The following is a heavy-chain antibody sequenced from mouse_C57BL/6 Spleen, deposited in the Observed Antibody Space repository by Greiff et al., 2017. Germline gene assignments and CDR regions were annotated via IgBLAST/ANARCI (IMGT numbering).Heavy chain of an antibody. J-gene: IGHJ2*01. CDR2: FYPGSGSI. D-gene: IGHD2-3*01. Sequence: VKLVESGAELVKPGASVKLSCKASGYTFTEYTIHWVKQRSGQGLEWIGWFYPGSGSIKYNEKFKDKATLTADKSSSTVYMELSRLTSEDSAVYFCARHEGYDGYLYYFDYWGQGTTLTVSS. V-gene: IGHV1-62-2*01. CDR1: GYTFTEYT. CDR3: ARHEGYDGYLYYFDY.